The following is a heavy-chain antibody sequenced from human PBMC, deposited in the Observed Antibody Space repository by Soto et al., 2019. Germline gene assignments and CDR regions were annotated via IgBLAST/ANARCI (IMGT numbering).Heavy chain of an antibody. V-gene: IGHV3-23*01. CDR2: ISGSGGST. J-gene: IGHJ4*02. CDR3: AKDGETYDYIWGSYGGIDY. D-gene: IGHD3-16*01. CDR1: GFTFSSYA. Sequence: EVQLLESGGGLVQPGGSLRLSCAASGFTFSSYAMSWVRQAPGKGLEWVSAISGSGGSTYYADSVKGRFTISRDNSKNTLYLQMNSLRAEDTAVYYCAKDGETYDYIWGSYGGIDYWGQGTLVTVSS.